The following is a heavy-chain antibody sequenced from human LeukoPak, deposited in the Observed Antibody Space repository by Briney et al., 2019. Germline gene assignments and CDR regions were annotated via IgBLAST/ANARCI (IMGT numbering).Heavy chain of an antibody. Sequence: GGSLRLSWAASGFIVSSNYMTWVRQAPGEGLEWVSVIHNDGSTYYTDSVKGRFTISRDNSKNTLYLQMNSLRVEDTAVYYCAALARDYWGQGTLVTVSS. J-gene: IGHJ4*02. CDR2: IHNDGST. V-gene: IGHV3-53*01. D-gene: IGHD3-3*02. CDR3: AALARDY. CDR1: GFIVSSNY.